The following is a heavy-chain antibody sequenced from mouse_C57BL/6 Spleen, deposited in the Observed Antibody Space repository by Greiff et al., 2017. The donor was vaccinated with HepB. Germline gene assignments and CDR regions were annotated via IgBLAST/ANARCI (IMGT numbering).Heavy chain of an antibody. V-gene: IGHV10-3*01. CDR2: IRSKSSNYAT. CDR3: VREVVATGYFDY. Sequence: EVQLVESGGGLVQPKGSLKLSCAASGFTFNTYAMHWVRQAPGKGLEWVARIRSKSSNYATYYADSVKDRFTISRDDSQSMLYLQMNNRKTEETAMYYGVREVVATGYFDYWGQGTTLTVSS. J-gene: IGHJ2*01. CDR1: GFTFNTYA. D-gene: IGHD1-1*01.